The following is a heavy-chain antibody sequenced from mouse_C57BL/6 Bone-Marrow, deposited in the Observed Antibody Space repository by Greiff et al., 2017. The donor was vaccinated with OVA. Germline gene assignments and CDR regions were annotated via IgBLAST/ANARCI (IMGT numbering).Heavy chain of an antibody. CDR2: INPNNGGT. CDR3: ARTGDGYYEKNAMDY. Sequence: VQLQQSGPELVKPGASVKIPCKASGYTFTDYNMDWVKQSHGKSLEWIGDINPNNGGTIYNQKFKGKATLTVDKSSSTAYMELRSLTSEDTAVYYCARTGDGYYEKNAMDYWGQGTSVTVSS. V-gene: IGHV1-18*01. D-gene: IGHD2-3*01. J-gene: IGHJ4*01. CDR1: GYTFTDYN.